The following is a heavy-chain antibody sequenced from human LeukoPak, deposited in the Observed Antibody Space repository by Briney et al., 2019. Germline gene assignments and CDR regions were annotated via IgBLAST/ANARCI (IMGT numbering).Heavy chain of an antibody. D-gene: IGHD7-27*01. CDR3: ATIAPGDLFDS. J-gene: IGHJ4*02. Sequence: GASVTVSCKVSGSTLTEFSIHWVRQAPGKGLEWMGGFVPEDDETIYAQSFQGRVTMTEDTSTDTAYMELSSLRSEDTAMYYCATIAPGDLFDSWGQGTLVTVSS. CDR1: GSTLTEFS. V-gene: IGHV1-24*01. CDR2: FVPEDDET.